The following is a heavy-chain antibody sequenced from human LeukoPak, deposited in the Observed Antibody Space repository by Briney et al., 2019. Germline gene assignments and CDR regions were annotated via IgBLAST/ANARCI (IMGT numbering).Heavy chain of an antibody. V-gene: IGHV1-69*05. CDR3: ARDRRDGYNLVWWYFDL. CDR2: IIPIFGTA. Sequence: SVKVSCKASGGTFSSNAISWVRQAPGQGLEWMGGIIPIFGTANYAQKFQGRVTITTDESTSTAYMELSSLRSEDTAVYYCARDRRDGYNLVWWYFDLWGRGTLVTVSP. CDR1: GGTFSSNA. D-gene: IGHD5-24*01. J-gene: IGHJ2*01.